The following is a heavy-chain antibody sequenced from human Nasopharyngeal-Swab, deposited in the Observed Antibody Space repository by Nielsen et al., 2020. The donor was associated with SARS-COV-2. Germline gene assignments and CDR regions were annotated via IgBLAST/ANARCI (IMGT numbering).Heavy chain of an antibody. CDR3: AKDTGHYYGSGLHDAFDI. Sequence: LKISCAASGFTFDDYAMHWVRQAPGKGLEWVSGISWNSGNIGYADSVKGRFTISRDNAKNSLYLQMNSLRAEDTALYYCAKDTGHYYGSGLHDAFDIWGQGTMVTVSS. J-gene: IGHJ3*02. CDR2: ISWNSGNI. D-gene: IGHD3-10*01. V-gene: IGHV3-9*01. CDR1: GFTFDDYA.